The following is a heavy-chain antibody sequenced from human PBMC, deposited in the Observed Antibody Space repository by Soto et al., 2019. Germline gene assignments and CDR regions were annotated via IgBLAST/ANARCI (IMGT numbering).Heavy chain of an antibody. CDR3: AGRSGVGYCSGGSCYSPYYYYGMDV. Sequence: ASVKVSCKASGYTFTSYAMHWVRQAPGQRLEWMGWINAGNGNTKYSQKFQGRVTITRDTSASTAYMELSSLRSEDTAVYYCAGRSGVGYCSGGSCYSPYYYYGMDVWGQGTTVTVSS. CDR1: GYTFTSYA. J-gene: IGHJ6*02. V-gene: IGHV1-3*01. CDR2: INAGNGNT. D-gene: IGHD2-15*01.